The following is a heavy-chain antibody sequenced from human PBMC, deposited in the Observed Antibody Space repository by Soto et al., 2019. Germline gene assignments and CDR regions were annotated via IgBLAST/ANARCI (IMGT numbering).Heavy chain of an antibody. Sequence: QVQLVQSGAEVKKPGASVKLSCKASGYTFANYAMHWVRQAPGQRLECMGWINAGNGNTKYSQKFQGRVTIIRDTSASTAYMELSSLRSEDTAVYYCARGGSGSYYEVDYWGQGTLVTVSS. D-gene: IGHD1-26*01. CDR3: ARGGSGSYYEVDY. V-gene: IGHV1-3*01. CDR2: INAGNGNT. J-gene: IGHJ4*02. CDR1: GYTFANYA.